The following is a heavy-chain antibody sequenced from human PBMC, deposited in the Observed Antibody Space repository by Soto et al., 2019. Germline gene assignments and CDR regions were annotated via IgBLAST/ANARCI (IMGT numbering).Heavy chain of an antibody. V-gene: IGHV3-23*01. D-gene: IGHD2-15*01. Sequence: EVQLLESGGGLVQPGGSLRLSCAASGFTFSSYAMSWVLQAPGKGLEWVSAISGSGGSTYYADSVQGRFTISRDNSNNTLYRQMNSLRAEDTAVYYCAKKGLYCSGGSCYSVFDYWGQGTLVTVSS. CDR1: GFTFSSYA. J-gene: IGHJ4*02. CDR2: ISGSGGST. CDR3: AKKGLYCSGGSCYSVFDY.